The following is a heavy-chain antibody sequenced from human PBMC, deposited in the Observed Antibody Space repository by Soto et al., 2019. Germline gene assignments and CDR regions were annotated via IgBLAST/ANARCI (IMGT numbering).Heavy chain of an antibody. CDR1: GFTFSNYA. J-gene: IGHJ6*02. CDR3: AKRGDGSDRYNYGMDV. V-gene: IGHV3-23*01. CDR2: INNVGYI. D-gene: IGHD3-16*01. Sequence: EMQLLESGGGLVQPGGSLKLSFTASGFTFSNYAMTWVRQVQGKGLNGVSTINNVGYIYDVDSVKGRFTISRDDARNTLYLQMNSLRVEDTAVYYCAKRGDGSDRYNYGMDVWGQGTTVIVSS.